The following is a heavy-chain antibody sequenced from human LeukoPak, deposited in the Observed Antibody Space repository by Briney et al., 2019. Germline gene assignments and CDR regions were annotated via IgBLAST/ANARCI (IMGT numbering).Heavy chain of an antibody. Sequence: ASVKVSCKASGYTFTGYYIHWGRQAPGQGLEWMGWINPNSGGTNYAQKFQGRVTMTRDTSISTAYMELSRLRSDDTAVYYCASSLLTRNWLDPWGQGTLVTVSS. J-gene: IGHJ5*02. V-gene: IGHV1-2*02. D-gene: IGHD1-26*01. CDR3: ASSLLTRNWLDP. CDR2: INPNSGGT. CDR1: GYTFTGYY.